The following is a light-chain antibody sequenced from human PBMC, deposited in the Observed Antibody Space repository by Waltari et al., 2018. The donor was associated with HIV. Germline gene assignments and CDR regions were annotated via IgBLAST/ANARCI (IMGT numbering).Light chain of an antibody. CDR1: QSVSSN. CDR2: GAS. CDR3: QQYNNWPRT. J-gene: IGKJ2*01. V-gene: IGKV3-15*01. Sequence: EIVMTQSPATLSVSPGERATISCRASQSVSSNLAWHQQKPGQAPRLLIYGASTRATGIPARFSGSGSGTEFTLTISSLQSEDFAVYYCQQYNNWPRTFGQGTKLEIK.